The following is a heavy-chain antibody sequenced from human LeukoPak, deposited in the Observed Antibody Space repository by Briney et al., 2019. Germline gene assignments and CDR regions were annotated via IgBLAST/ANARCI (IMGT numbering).Heavy chain of an antibody. CDR2: IYYSGST. CDR1: GGSIGSYY. J-gene: IGHJ4*02. V-gene: IGHV4-59*01. CDR3: ARMGFILPAEFDY. D-gene: IGHD2-2*01. Sequence: PSETLSLTCTVSGGSIGSYYWSWIRQTPGKGLEWIGYIYYSGSTNYNPSLKSRVTISVDTSKNQFSLKLSSVTAADTAVYYCARMGFILPAEFDYWGQGTLVTVSS.